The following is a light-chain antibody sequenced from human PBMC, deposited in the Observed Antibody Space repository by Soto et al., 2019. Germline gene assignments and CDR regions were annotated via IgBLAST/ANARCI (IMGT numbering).Light chain of an antibody. CDR1: SSDVGAYNY. V-gene: IGLV2-14*03. CDR2: DVS. Sequence: QSVLTQPASVSGSPGQSITISCTGTSSDVGAYNYVSWYQQHPGKVHKLMIYDVSDRPSGVSNRFSGSKSGNTASLTISGLQAEDESDYYCSSFTRSNSYVFGTGTKLTVL. CDR3: SSFTRSNSYV. J-gene: IGLJ1*01.